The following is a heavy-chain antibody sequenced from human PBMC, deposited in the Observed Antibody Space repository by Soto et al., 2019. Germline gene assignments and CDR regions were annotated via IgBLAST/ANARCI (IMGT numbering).Heavy chain of an antibody. Sequence: GGSLRLSCAASGFTFSSYGMHWVRQAPGKGLEWVAVISYDGSNKYYADSVKGRFTISRDNSKNTLYLQMNSLRAEDTAVYYCAKVQYCSGGSCYGPPDYWGQGTLVTVSS. V-gene: IGHV3-30*18. CDR1: GFTFSSYG. D-gene: IGHD2-15*01. J-gene: IGHJ4*02. CDR2: ISYDGSNK. CDR3: AKVQYCSGGSCYGPPDY.